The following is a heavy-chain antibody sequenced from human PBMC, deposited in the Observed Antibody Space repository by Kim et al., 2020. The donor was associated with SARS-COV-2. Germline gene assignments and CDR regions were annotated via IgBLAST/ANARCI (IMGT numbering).Heavy chain of an antibody. CDR3: ARDKAYTIGWLAGY. J-gene: IGHJ4*02. Sequence: GGSLRLSCAASGFTFSMHWMTWVRQAPGKGLEWVANINQDGSETYYVDSVKGRFTISRDNAKNSLYLQMHNLRAEDTALYYCARDKAYTIGWLAGYWGQGALVTVSS. CDR2: INQDGSET. CDR1: GFTFSMHW. V-gene: IGHV3-7*01. D-gene: IGHD6-19*01.